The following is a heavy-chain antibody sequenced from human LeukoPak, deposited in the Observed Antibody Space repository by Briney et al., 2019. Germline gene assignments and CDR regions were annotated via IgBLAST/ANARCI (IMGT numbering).Heavy chain of an antibody. V-gene: IGHV4-28*05. CDR2: IYYSGGI. D-gene: IGHD4-17*01. CDR1: GYSISTSNY. Sequence: PSETLSLTCAVSGYSISTSNYWAWIRQPPGRGLEWIGHIYYSGGIYYNPSLKSRVTMSVDTSRNQFSLKLSSVTAADTAVYYCARKATTGPTKAAFDIWGQGTMVTVST. J-gene: IGHJ3*02. CDR3: ARKATTGPTKAAFDI.